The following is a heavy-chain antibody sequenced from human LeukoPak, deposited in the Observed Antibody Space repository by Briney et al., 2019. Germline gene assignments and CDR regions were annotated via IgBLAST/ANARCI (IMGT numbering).Heavy chain of an antibody. CDR3: ARAGDYYDSSGYHPYYFDY. CDR2: IDGDESAT. CDR1: GFTFRSHW. D-gene: IGHD3-22*01. V-gene: IGHV3-74*01. Sequence: PGGSLRLSCAASGFTFRSHWMHWVRQAPGKGLIWVSRIDGDESATYYGDSVKGRFTISRDNAKNTLYLQMNSLRAEDTAVYYCARAGDYYDSSGYHPYYFDYWGQGTLVTVSS. J-gene: IGHJ4*02.